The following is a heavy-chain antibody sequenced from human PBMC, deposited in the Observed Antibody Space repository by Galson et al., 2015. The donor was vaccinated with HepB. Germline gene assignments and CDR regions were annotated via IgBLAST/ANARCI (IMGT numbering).Heavy chain of an antibody. V-gene: IGHV3-33*08. CDR2: IWYDGSNK. CDR3: ARDAGGRWLAYDY. Sequence: SLRLSCAASGFTFSSYAMHWVRQAPGKGLEWVAVIWYDGSNKYYADSVKGRFTISRDNSKNTLYLQMNSLRAEDTAVYYCARDAGGRWLAYDYWGQGTLVTVSS. J-gene: IGHJ4*02. D-gene: IGHD6-19*01. CDR1: GFTFSSYA.